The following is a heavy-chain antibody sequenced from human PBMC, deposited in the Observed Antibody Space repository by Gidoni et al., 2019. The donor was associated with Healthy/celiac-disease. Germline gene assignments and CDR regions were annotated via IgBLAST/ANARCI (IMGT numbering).Heavy chain of an antibody. J-gene: IGHJ3*02. V-gene: IGHV1-69*08. CDR1: AGTFSRYT. D-gene: IGHD6-19*01. CDR2: IIPILGIA. Sequence: HVQLVQSGAAVTTPGSSVKVSCKASAGTFSRYTISWGRKAPGHGREWMGWIIPILGIANYAQKVQGRGTITADKSTSTAYMELSSLRSEDTAVYYCARDGHSSGWYNAALDIWGQGTMVTVSS. CDR3: ARDGHSSGWYNAALDI.